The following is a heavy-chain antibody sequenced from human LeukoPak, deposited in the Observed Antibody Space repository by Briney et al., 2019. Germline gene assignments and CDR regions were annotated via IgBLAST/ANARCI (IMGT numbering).Heavy chain of an antibody. J-gene: IGHJ6*03. CDR1: GFTFSSHW. D-gene: IGHD3-3*01. V-gene: IGHV3-7*01. Sequence: GGSLRLSCAASGFTFSSHWMSWIRQAPGKGLEWVANIKQDGSEKYYVDSVKGRFTISRDNAKNSLCLQMNSLRAEDTAVYYCARAPYDFWTYYYYYYMDVWGKGTTVTVSS. CDR3: ARAPYDFWTYYYYYYMDV. CDR2: IKQDGSEK.